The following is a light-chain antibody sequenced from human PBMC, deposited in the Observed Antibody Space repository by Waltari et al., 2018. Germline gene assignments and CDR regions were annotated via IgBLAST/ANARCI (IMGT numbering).Light chain of an antibody. Sequence: QAALTQPPSVSESPGQSVTISCTGSSSDIGGYNYVSWYQKHPDKAPKLMIYDVTKRPSGVSDRFSGSKSGNTASLTSSGLQAEDEADYYCSSYAGTNLLFGGGTRLTVL. J-gene: IGLJ2*01. CDR2: DVT. CDR3: SSYAGTNLL. V-gene: IGLV2-8*01. CDR1: SSDIGGYNY.